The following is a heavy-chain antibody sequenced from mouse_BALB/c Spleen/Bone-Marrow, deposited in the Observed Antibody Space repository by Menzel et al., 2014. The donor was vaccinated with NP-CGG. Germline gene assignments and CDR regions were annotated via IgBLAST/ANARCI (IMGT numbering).Heavy chain of an antibody. CDR1: GYTFTDYE. V-gene: IGHV1-15*01. D-gene: IGHD2-1*01. CDR3: TSRIYYGGARDY. J-gene: IGHJ4*01. Sequence: VQLQQSGAELVRPGASVTLSCKASGYTFTDYEMYWVKQTPVHGLEWIGTIDPETGDTAYNQKFKGKATLTADKFSNTAYMELRSLTAEDSAVYYGTSRIYYGGARDYWGQGTSVSVSS. CDR2: IDPETGDT.